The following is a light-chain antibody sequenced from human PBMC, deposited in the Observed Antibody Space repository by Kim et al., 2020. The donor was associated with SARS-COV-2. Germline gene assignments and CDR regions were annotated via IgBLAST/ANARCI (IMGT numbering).Light chain of an antibody. Sequence: EIVMTQSPATLSVSPGERATLSCRASQSISNNLAWYQHKPGQPPRLLIYGASTRASGITARFSGSGSGTDFTLTVSSLQSEDFAIYYCHQYDDWPPGDTFGQGTKLEI. V-gene: IGKV3-15*01. CDR2: GAS. CDR3: HQYDDWPPGDT. CDR1: QSISNN. J-gene: IGKJ2*01.